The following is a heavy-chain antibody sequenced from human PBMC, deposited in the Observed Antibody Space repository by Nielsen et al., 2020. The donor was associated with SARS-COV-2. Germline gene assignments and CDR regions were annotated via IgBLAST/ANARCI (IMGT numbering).Heavy chain of an antibody. CDR3: GSGWYRANDY. Sequence: GGSLRLSCAASGFTFSSYWMSWVRQAPGKGLEWVAVISYDGSNKYYADSVKGRFTISRDNSKNTLYLQMNSLRAEDTAVYYCGSGWYRANDYWGQGTLVTVSS. CDR1: GFTFSSYW. CDR2: ISYDGSNK. D-gene: IGHD6-19*01. V-gene: IGHV3-30*03. J-gene: IGHJ4*02.